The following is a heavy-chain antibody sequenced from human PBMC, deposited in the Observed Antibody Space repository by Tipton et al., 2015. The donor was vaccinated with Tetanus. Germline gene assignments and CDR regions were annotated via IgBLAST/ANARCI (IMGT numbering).Heavy chain of an antibody. D-gene: IGHD1-14*01. CDR1: GGTFSNYA. CDR3: ARAPNRISCAYDY. Sequence: QSGAEVKKPGSSVKVSCKASGGTFSNYALSWVRQAPGQGLEWVGGITPIFGTTNSAPKFQGRVTITADESTNTAYMEMSSLRSEDTAVYYCARAPNRISCAYDYWGQGTQITVPS. J-gene: IGHJ4*02. CDR2: ITPIFGTT. V-gene: IGHV1-69*01.